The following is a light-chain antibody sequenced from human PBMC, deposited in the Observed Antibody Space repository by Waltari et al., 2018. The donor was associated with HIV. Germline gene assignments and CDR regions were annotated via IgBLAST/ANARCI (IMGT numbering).Light chain of an antibody. CDR2: DDR. Sequence: SYVLTQSPSVSVVLGQTASIACGGNNIGSKSVHWYQQKPGQAPALVIYDDRDRPSGIPERFSGSNSGHTATLSIGRVEAGDEADYYCQVWESSSDHVVIGGGTKLTV. CDR3: QVWESSSDHVV. J-gene: IGLJ2*01. CDR1: NIGSKS. V-gene: IGLV3-21*02.